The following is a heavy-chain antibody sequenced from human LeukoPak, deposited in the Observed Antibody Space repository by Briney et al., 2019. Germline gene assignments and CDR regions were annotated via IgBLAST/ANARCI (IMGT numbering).Heavy chain of an antibody. CDR3: ARVKGLAAAGTYGMDV. D-gene: IGHD6-13*01. J-gene: IGHJ6*02. V-gene: IGHV3-21*01. Sequence: GGSLRLSCAASGFTFSSYSMNWVRQALGKGLEWVSSISSSSSYIYYADSVKGRFTISRDNAKNSLYLQMNSLRAEDTAVYYCARVKGLAAAGTYGMDVWGQGTTVTVSS. CDR2: ISSSSSYI. CDR1: GFTFSSYS.